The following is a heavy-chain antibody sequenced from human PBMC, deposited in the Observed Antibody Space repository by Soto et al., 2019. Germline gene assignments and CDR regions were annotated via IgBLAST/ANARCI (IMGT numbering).Heavy chain of an antibody. V-gene: IGHV3-23*01. D-gene: IGHD6-25*01. Sequence: GGSLRLSCAASGFTFSSYAMSWVRQAPGKGLEWVSAISGSGGSTYYADSVKGRFTISRDNSKNTLYLQMNSLRAEDTAVYYCAKVVAATIDYYYYGMDVWGQGTTVTVSS. CDR1: GFTFSSYA. J-gene: IGHJ6*02. CDR2: ISGSGGST. CDR3: AKVVAATIDYYYYGMDV.